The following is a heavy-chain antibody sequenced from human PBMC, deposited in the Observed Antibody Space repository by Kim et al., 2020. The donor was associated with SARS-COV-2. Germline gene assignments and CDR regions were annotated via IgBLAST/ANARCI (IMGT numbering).Heavy chain of an antibody. CDR1: GYTFTTYY. J-gene: IGHJ6*02. CDR2: INPSGGST. D-gene: IGHD3-22*01. V-gene: IGHV1-46*03. Sequence: ASVKVSCKASGYTFTTYYIHWVRQAPGQGFEWMGTINPSGGSTKYAQIFQGRVTMTRDTSTSTVYMELSSLRSDDTAVYYCARVDSSGYYHYYAMDVWGQGTTVTVSS. CDR3: ARVDSSGYYHYYAMDV.